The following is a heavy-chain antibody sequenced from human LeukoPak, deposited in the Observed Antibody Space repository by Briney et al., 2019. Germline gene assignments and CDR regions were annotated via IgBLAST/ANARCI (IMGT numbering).Heavy chain of an antibody. D-gene: IGHD4-23*01. CDR3: AKVYGGNSVEERGFDY. CDR2: ITART. Sequence: GESLRLSCAASGFTFSDYVMIWVRQAPGKGLEWVSGITARTYYADSVQGRFTISRDNSKNTVYLQMNSLRAEDTAVYYCAKVYGGNSVEERGFDYWGQGTLVTVSS. CDR1: GFTFSDYV. J-gene: IGHJ4*02. V-gene: IGHV3-23*01.